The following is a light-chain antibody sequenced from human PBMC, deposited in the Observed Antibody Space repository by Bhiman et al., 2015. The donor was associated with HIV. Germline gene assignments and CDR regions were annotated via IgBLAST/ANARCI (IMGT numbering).Light chain of an antibody. CDR1: SSDVGAYTY. CDR2: AVS. V-gene: IGLV2-14*03. CDR3: SSYAISNTRL. Sequence: QPASVSASPGQSIAISCTGTSSDVGAYTYVSWYQQHPGQAPKLMIYAVSNRPSGVSNRFSGSKSGNTASLTISGLQAEDEADYYCSSYAISNTRLFGGGTKLTVL. J-gene: IGLJ2*01.